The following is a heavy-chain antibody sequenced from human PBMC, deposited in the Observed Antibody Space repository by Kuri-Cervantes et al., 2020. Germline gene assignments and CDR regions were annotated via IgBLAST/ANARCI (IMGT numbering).Heavy chain of an antibody. Sequence: GSLRLSCTVSGGSISSYYWSWIRQPPGKGLEWIGYIYYSGSTNYNPSLKSRVTISVDTSKNQFSPKLSSVTAAGTAVYYCARGLYSGSYSVAFDIWGQGTMVTVSS. D-gene: IGHD1-26*01. CDR1: GGSISSYY. CDR3: ARGLYSGSYSVAFDI. CDR2: IYYSGST. V-gene: IGHV4-59*01. J-gene: IGHJ3*02.